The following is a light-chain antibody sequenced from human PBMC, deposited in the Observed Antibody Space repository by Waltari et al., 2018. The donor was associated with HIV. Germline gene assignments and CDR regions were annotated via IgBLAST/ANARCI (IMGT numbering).Light chain of an antibody. V-gene: IGLV2-11*01. CDR2: VVN. CDR3: CAYAAGHVSYV. CDR1: TSAVGYYNY. J-gene: IGLJ1*01. Sequence: QSALTQPPSVSGSPGQSVTISCTGTTSAVGYYNYVSWYQQYPGKAPKLIIFVVNQRPSGGPGRFSGSKSGNTASLTISGLQTADEADYFCCAYAAGHVSYVFGNGTAVAVL.